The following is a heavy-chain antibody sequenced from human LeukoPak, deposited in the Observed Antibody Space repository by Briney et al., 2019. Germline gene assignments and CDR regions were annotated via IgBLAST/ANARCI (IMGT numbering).Heavy chain of an antibody. D-gene: IGHD3-9*01. Sequence: SETLSLTCAVSGGSISSGGYSWSWIRQPPGKGLEWIGYIYHSGSTYYNPSLKSRVTISVDRSKNQFSLKLSSVTAADTAVYYCARLYILTGYCFDYWGQGTLVTVSS. CDR1: GGSISSGGYS. V-gene: IGHV4-30-2*01. CDR2: IYHSGST. J-gene: IGHJ4*02. CDR3: ARLYILTGYCFDY.